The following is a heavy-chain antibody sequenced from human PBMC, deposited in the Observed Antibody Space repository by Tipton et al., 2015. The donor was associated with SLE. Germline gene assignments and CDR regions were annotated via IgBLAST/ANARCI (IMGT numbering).Heavy chain of an antibody. CDR3: SSGAFDI. V-gene: IGHV4-4*07. J-gene: IGHJ3*02. CDR1: GGSVSRDY. Sequence: PGLVKPSETLSLTCAVSGGSVSRDYWSWIRHPAGKGLEWIGRIYTSGATDHNPSLRSRVTISVDTSKNQFSLKLSSVTAADTRRPPRSSGAFDIWGQGTMVTVSS. D-gene: IGHD1-14*01. CDR2: IYTSGAT.